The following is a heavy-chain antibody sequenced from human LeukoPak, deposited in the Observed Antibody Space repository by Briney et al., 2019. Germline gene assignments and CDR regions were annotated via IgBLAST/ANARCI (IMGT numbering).Heavy chain of an antibody. CDR3: ATPMTTVSEGDY. Sequence: GGSMRLSCAASGFTFSSYAMNWVRQAPGKGLEWVSAISGSGASTYYADSVKGRFTISRDNSKNTLYLQMNSLRAEDTAVYYCATPMTTVSEGDYWGQGTLVTVPP. J-gene: IGHJ4*02. CDR1: GFTFSSYA. V-gene: IGHV3-23*01. D-gene: IGHD4-17*01. CDR2: ISGSGAST.